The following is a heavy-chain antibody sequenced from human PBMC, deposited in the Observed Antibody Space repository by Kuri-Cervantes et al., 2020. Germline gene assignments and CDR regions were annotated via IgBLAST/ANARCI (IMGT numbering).Heavy chain of an antibody. Sequence: ASVKVSCKASGYTFTSYGISWVRQAPGQGLEWMGWISAYNGNTNYAQKLQGRVTMTTDTSTSTAYMELSRLRSDDTAVYYCAREALDYGDSLRPFDYWGQGTRVTVSS. J-gene: IGHJ4*02. D-gene: IGHD4-17*01. V-gene: IGHV1-18*01. CDR3: AREALDYGDSLRPFDY. CDR2: ISAYNGNT. CDR1: GYTFTSYG.